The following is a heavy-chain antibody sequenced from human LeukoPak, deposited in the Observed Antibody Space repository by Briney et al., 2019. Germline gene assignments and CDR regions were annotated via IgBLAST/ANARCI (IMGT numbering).Heavy chain of an antibody. D-gene: IGHD1/OR15-1a*01. CDR1: GYTFTGYY. CDR2: INPNSGGT. Sequence: ASVKVSCKASGYTFTGYYMHWVRQAPGQGLEWMGWINPNSGGTNYAQKFQGRVTISRNTSISTAYLELSSLTSEDTAVYYCARNWNNLTGWFDPWGQGTLVTVSS. CDR3: ARNWNNLTGWFDP. V-gene: IGHV1-2*02. J-gene: IGHJ5*02.